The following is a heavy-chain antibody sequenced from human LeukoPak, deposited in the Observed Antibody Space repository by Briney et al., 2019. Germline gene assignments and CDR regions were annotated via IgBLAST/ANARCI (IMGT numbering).Heavy chain of an antibody. Sequence: GASVKVSCKASGYTFTSYGISRVRQAPGQGLEWMGWISAYNGNTNYAQKLQGRVTMTTDTSTSTAYMELRSLRSDGTAVYYCARDKGYDILTGYEKFDYWGQGTLVTVSS. CDR3: ARDKGYDILTGYEKFDY. J-gene: IGHJ4*02. CDR2: ISAYNGNT. CDR1: GYTFTSYG. D-gene: IGHD3-9*01. V-gene: IGHV1-18*04.